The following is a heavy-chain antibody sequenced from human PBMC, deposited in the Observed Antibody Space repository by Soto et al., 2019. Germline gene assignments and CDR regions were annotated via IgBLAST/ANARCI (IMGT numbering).Heavy chain of an antibody. Sequence: RASVKVSCKASGGTFSSYAISWVRQAPGQGLEWMGGIIPIFGTANYAQKFQGRVTITADKSTSTAYMELSSLRSEDTAVYYCARCGPFRVITFGGVIVPHLRDYYYYGMDVWGQGTTVTVSS. D-gene: IGHD3-16*02. J-gene: IGHJ6*02. CDR1: GGTFSSYA. V-gene: IGHV1-69*06. CDR3: ARCGPFRVITFGGVIVPHLRDYYYYGMDV. CDR2: IIPIFGTA.